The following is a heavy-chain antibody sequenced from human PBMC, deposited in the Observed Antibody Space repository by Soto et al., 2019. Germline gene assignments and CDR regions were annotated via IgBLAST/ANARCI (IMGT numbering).Heavy chain of an antibody. CDR2: IYYSGST. V-gene: IGHV4-61*01. D-gene: IGHD6-6*01. Sequence: SETLSLTCTVSGGSVSSGSYYWSWIRQPPGKGLEWIGYIYYSGSTNYNPSLKSRVTISVDTSKNQFSLKLSSVTAADTAVYYCARAAIAPPPGWFDPWGQGTLVTVSS. CDR3: ARAAIAPPPGWFDP. J-gene: IGHJ5*02. CDR1: GGSVSSGSYY.